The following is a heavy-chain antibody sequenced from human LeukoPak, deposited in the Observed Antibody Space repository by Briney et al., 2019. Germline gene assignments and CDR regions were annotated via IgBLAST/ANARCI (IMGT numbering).Heavy chain of an antibody. D-gene: IGHD2-15*01. CDR2: IKSKTDGGTT. Sequence: GGSLRLSCAASGFTFSSYEMSWVRQAPGKGLEWVGRIKSKTDGGTTDYAAPVKGRFTISRDDSKNTLYLQMNSLKTEDTAVYYCTTDPGVGYCSGGSCYDAFDIWGQGTMVTVSS. J-gene: IGHJ3*02. CDR1: GFTFSSYE. V-gene: IGHV3-15*01. CDR3: TTDPGVGYCSGGSCYDAFDI.